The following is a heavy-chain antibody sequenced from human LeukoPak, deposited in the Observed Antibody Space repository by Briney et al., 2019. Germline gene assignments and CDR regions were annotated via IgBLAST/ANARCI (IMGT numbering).Heavy chain of an antibody. CDR1: GGSISSYY. V-gene: IGHV4-59*08. CDR2: IYYSEST. CDR3: ARHGYSSAWYAGGFDY. Sequence: SETLSLTCTVSGGSISSYYWSWIRQPPGKGLEWIGYIYYSESTNYNPSLKSRLTISADTSKNQFSLKLSSATAADTAVYYCARHGYSSAWYAGGFDYWGQGTLVSVSS. J-gene: IGHJ4*02. D-gene: IGHD6-19*01.